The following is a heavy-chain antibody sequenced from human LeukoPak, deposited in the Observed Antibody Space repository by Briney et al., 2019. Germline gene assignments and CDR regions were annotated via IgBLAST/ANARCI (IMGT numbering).Heavy chain of an antibody. CDR1: GGSISSGAYY. J-gene: IGHJ4*02. Sequence: SQTLSLTCTVSGGSISSGAYYWSWIRQHPGKGLEWIGYIYYSGSTYYNPSLKSRVTISVDTSKNQFSLKLSSVTAADTAVYYCASEAAAGTTYFDYWGQGTLVTVSS. D-gene: IGHD6-13*01. CDR2: IYYSGST. V-gene: IGHV4-31*03. CDR3: ASEAAAGTTYFDY.